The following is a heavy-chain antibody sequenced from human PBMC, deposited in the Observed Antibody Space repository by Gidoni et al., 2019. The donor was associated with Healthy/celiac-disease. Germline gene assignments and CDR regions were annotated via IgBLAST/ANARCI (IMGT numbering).Heavy chain of an antibody. D-gene: IGHD1-1*01. Sequence: QVQLVQSGAEVKKPGASVKAYCTASGSTFTSYGISLVRQAPGQGLEWMGWIRAYNGNTNYAQKLQGRVTMTTDTSTSTAYIELRSLRSDDTAVYYCARGNNWNDIDYWGQGTLVTVSS. V-gene: IGHV1-18*04. CDR2: IRAYNGNT. J-gene: IGHJ4*02. CDR1: GSTFTSYG. CDR3: ARGNNWNDIDY.